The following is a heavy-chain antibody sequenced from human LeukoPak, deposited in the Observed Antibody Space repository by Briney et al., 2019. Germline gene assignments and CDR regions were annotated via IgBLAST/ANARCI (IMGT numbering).Heavy chain of an antibody. CDR2: IKSKTDGGTT. V-gene: IGHV3-15*01. Sequence: GGSPRLSCAASGFTFSNAWMSWVRQAPGKGLEWVGRIKSKTDGGTTDYAAPVKGRFTISRDDSKNTLYLQMNSLKTEDTAVYYCTRARSYNAFDIWGQGTMVTVSS. D-gene: IGHD2-15*01. J-gene: IGHJ3*02. CDR1: GFTFSNAW. CDR3: TRARSYNAFDI.